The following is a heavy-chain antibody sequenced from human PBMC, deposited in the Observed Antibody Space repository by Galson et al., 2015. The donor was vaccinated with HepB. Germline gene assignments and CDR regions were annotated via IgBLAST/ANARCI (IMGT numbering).Heavy chain of an antibody. Sequence: SLRLSCAASGFTFSSYWMHWVRQAPGKGLVWVSRINSDGSSTSYADSVKGRFTFSRDNAKNTLYLQMNSLRAEDTAVYYCARDDGGRQLQNIDYWGQGTLVTVSS. V-gene: IGHV3-74*01. CDR3: ARDDGGRQLQNIDY. CDR1: GFTFSSYW. CDR2: INSDGSST. J-gene: IGHJ4*02. D-gene: IGHD2-2*01.